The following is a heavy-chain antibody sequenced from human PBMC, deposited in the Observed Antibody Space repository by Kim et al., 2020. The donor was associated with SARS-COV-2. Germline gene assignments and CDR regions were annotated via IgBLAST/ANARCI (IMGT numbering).Heavy chain of an antibody. Sequence: GGSLRLSCAASGFTFSSYSMNWVRQAPGKGLEWVSYISSSSSTIYYADSVKGRFTISRDNAKNSLYLQMNSLRAEDTAVYYCARDLRHGSGSYYNEDWFDPWGQGTLVTVSS. J-gene: IGHJ5*02. D-gene: IGHD3-10*01. CDR1: GFTFSSYS. V-gene: IGHV3-48*04. CDR3: ARDLRHGSGSYYNEDWFDP. CDR2: ISSSSSTI.